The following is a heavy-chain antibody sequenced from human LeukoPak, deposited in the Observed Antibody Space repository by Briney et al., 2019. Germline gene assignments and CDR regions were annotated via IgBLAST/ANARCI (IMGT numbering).Heavy chain of an antibody. CDR3: ARVGSGGWGEYYLVT. J-gene: IGHJ4*02. CDR1: GYTFSSYC. D-gene: IGHD2/OR15-2a*01. CDR2: IKQDGSEK. V-gene: IGHV3-7*04. Sequence: GGSLRLSCAASGYTFSSYCMSWVRQAPGKGLEWVANIKQDGSEKYYVDSVKGRFTISRDNAKNSLYLQMNSLRAEDTAVYYCARVGSGGWGEYYLVTRGQGTLVTVSS.